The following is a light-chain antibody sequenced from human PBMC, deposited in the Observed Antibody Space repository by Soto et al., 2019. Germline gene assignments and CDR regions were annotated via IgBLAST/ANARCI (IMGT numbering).Light chain of an antibody. CDR2: LSS. J-gene: IGKJ1*01. Sequence: DTGMTQSPLSLTVTPGEPASISCRSSQSLLHSNGDSYLDWDLQKPGQSPQLLIYLSSKRASGVHDRFRGSGSCTDCTLKISTVEAEDFGVYYCKQGLQSPTFGPGTRVEMK. CDR3: KQGLQSPT. V-gene: IGKV2-28*01. CDR1: QSLLHSNGDSY.